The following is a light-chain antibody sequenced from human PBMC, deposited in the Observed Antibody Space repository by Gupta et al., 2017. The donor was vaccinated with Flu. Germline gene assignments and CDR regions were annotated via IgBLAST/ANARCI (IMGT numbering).Light chain of an antibody. CDR1: QSVLYSSNNKNY. CDR2: WAS. Sequence: DIVMTQSPDSLAVSMGERATINCKSSQSVLYSSNNKNYLAWYQQKQGQPPKLLIYWASTRESGVPDRFSGSWSGTDFTLTIRSLQAEDVAVYYCQEFYSTPFTFGPGTKVEIK. V-gene: IGKV4-1*01. J-gene: IGKJ3*01. CDR3: QEFYSTPFT.